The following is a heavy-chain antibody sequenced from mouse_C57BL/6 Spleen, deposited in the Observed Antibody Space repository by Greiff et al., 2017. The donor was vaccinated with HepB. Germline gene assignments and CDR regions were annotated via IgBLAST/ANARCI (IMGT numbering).Heavy chain of an antibody. CDR3: ARGAVVAGGAMDY. CDR2: ISSGSSTI. V-gene: IGHV5-17*01. Sequence: EVKLMESGGGLVKPGGSLKLSCAASGFTFSDYGMHWVRQAPEKGLEWVAYISSGSSTIYYADTVKGRFTISRDNAKNTLFLQMTSLRSEDTAMYYCARGAVVAGGAMDYWGQGTSVTVSS. J-gene: IGHJ4*01. CDR1: GFTFSDYG. D-gene: IGHD1-1*01.